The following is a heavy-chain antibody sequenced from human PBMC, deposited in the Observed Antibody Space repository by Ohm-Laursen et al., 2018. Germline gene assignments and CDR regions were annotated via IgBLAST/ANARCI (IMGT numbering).Heavy chain of an antibody. CDR2: IRSRCTTI. Sequence: SLRLSCSSSLFTFSDHYMSFILQAPGNGLYWISYIRSRCTTISYADSVKGRFTISRDNAKNSLSLQMNSLRAEDTALYYCAREVASVEDYWGQETLVTVSS. CDR1: LFTFSDHY. CDR3: AREVASVEDY. J-gene: IGHJ4*02. V-gene: IGHV3-11*01.